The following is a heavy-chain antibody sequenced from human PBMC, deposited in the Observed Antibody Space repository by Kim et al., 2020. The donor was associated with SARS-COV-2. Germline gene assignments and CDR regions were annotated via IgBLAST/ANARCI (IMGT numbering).Heavy chain of an antibody. D-gene: IGHD2-21*01. CDR1: GYTFSDYH. CDR3: ATLIPVPAGRVPY. J-gene: IGHJ4*02. CDR2: SNRKSCYT. V-gene: IGHV1-2*02. Sequence: ASVKVSCKASGYTFSDYHIHWVRQAPGQGPEWMAWSNRKSCYTEYSQMFQGRVTVTRNTSISTAYMDLSGLMSDDTAVYYCATLIPVPAGRVPYWGRVPLVTVSS.